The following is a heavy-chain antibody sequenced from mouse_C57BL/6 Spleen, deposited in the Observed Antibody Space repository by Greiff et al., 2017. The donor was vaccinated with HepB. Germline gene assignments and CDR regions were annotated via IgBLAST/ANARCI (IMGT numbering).Heavy chain of an antibody. J-gene: IGHJ3*01. CDR1: GYTFTSYW. V-gene: IGHV1-64*01. CDR2: IHPNSGST. CDR3: ASSFRDGYPSY. D-gene: IGHD2-3*01. Sequence: QVQLQQPGAELVKPGASVKLSCKASGYTFTSYWMHWVKQRPGQGLEWIGMIHPNSGSTNYNEKFKSKATLTVDKSSSTAYMQLSSLTSEDSAVYYCASSFRDGYPSYGGQGTLVTVSA.